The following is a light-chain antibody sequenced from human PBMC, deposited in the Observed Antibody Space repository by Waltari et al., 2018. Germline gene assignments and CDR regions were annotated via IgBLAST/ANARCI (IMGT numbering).Light chain of an antibody. J-gene: IGLJ3*02. V-gene: IGLV2-8*01. Sequence: QSALTQPPSASGSPGQSVTISCTGTSSDAGSFNYVSWYQQYPGKTPKLLIYEVNTRPSGIPDRFSGSKSGNTASLTVSGLQAEDEAEYYCSSYGGRNNLLFGEGTKLTVL. CDR3: SSYGGRNNLL. CDR1: SSDAGSFNY. CDR2: EVN.